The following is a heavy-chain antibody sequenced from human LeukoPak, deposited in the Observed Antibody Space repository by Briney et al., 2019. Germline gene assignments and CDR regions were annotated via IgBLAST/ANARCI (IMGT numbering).Heavy chain of an antibody. CDR1: GGSISSGGYS. CDR2: IYYSGST. J-gene: IGHJ4*02. Sequence: PSETLSLTCTVSGGSISSGGYSWSWIRQHPGKGLEWIGYIYYSGSTNYNPSLKSRVTMSVDTSKNLFSLNLTSVTAADTAVYYCAREATVSRYFDYWGQGTLVTVSS. CDR3: AREATVSRYFDY. D-gene: IGHD4-11*01. V-gene: IGHV4-31*03.